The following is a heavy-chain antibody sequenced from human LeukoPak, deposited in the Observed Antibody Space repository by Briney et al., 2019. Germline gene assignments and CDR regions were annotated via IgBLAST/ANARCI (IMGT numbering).Heavy chain of an antibody. V-gene: IGHV1-69*01. CDR2: IIPIFGTA. CDR3: ASPSIGTLQKYSSSWYYFDY. Sequence: SVKVSCKASGGTFSSYAISWVRQAPGQGLEWMGGIIPIFGTANYAQKFQGRVTITADESTSTAYVELSSLRSEDTAVYYCASPSIGTLQKYSSSWYYFDYWGQGTLVTVSS. CDR1: GGTFSSYA. D-gene: IGHD6-13*01. J-gene: IGHJ4*02.